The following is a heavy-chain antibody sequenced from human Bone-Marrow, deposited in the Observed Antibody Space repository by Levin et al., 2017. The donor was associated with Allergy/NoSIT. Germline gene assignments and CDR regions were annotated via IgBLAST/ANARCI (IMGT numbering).Heavy chain of an antibody. CDR1: GFTFNKYG. CDR2: IGGSGVDS. Sequence: GESLKISCTASGFTFNKYGLTWVRQAPGKGLEWVASIGGSGVDSNYADSVRGRFTITRDMNMSFLQMNSLRVEDTAIYYCAKDPMWDRYNFDMDVWGQGTSVIVSS. V-gene: IGHV3-23*01. D-gene: IGHD1-26*01. J-gene: IGHJ6*02. CDR3: AKDPMWDRYNFDMDV.